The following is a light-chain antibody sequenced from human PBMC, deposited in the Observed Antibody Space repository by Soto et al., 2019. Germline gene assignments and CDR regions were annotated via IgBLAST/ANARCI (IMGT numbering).Light chain of an antibody. V-gene: IGKV1-8*01. CDR1: QGISSY. Sequence: AIRMTQSPSSLSASTVDRVTITCRASQGISSYLAWYQQKPGKAPKLLIYAASTLQSGVPSRFSGSGSGTEFTLTISSLQPDDFATYYCQHYNSYPWTFGQGTKVDI. J-gene: IGKJ1*01. CDR2: AAS. CDR3: QHYNSYPWT.